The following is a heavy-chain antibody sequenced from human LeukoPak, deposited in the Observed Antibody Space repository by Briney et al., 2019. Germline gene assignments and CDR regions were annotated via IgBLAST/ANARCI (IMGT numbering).Heavy chain of an antibody. CDR1: GYGFTTYW. CDR3: ARQFDDVHPHFDY. Sequence: GESLKISCKGSGYGFTTYWIVWVRQMPGKGLEWMGIIYPGDSDTTYTPSLQGQVTISADKSINTAYLQWNNLKASDTAIYCARQFDDVHPHFDYWGQGTLVTVSS. V-gene: IGHV5-51*01. D-gene: IGHD3-9*01. J-gene: IGHJ4*02. CDR2: IYPGDSDT.